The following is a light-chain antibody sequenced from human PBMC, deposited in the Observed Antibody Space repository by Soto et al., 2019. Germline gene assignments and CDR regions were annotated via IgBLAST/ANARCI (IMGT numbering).Light chain of an antibody. J-gene: IGKJ1*01. Sequence: EIVLTQSPDTLSLSPGERGTLSCRASQSVTSNSLAWYQQKPGQAPRLIIFGASSRPTGIPDRFRGFGSGTDFTLTISRLEPEDFAVYVCQQYGSSPQTFGQGTKVDVK. CDR1: QSVTSNS. V-gene: IGKV3-20*01. CDR2: GAS. CDR3: QQYGSSPQT.